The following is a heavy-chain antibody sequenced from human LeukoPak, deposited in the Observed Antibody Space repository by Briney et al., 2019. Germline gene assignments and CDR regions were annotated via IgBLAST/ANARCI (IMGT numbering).Heavy chain of an antibody. Sequence: ASVKVSCKASGYTFTSHGISWVRQAPGQGLEWMGWIGTYNGNTNYAQKFQGRVTITTDTPRRTAYMELRSLRFDHTAVYYCARGSDRLGYYDNWGQGTLVPVSS. CDR3: ARGSDRLGYYDN. V-gene: IGHV1-18*01. CDR2: IGTYNGNT. D-gene: IGHD3-16*01. J-gene: IGHJ4*02. CDR1: GYTFTSHG.